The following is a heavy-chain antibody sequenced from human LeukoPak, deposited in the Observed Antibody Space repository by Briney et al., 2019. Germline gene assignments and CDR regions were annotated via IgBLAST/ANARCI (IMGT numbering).Heavy chain of an antibody. V-gene: IGHV3-23*01. CDR2: ISGSGGST. D-gene: IGHD2-8*01. CDR3: AKASAAAHIVLMVYNY. Sequence: GGSPRLSCAASGFTFSSYAMSWVRQAPGKGLEWVSAISGSGGSTYYADSVKGRFTISRDNSKNTLYLQMNSLRAEDTAVYYCAKASAAAHIVLMVYNYWGQGTLVTVSS. J-gene: IGHJ4*02. CDR1: GFTFSSYA.